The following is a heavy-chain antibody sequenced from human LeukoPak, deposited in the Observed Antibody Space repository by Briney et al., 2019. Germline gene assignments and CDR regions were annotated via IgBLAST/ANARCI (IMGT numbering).Heavy chain of an antibody. CDR1: GFTFSSYA. Sequence: GGSLRLSCAASGFTFSSYAMSWVRQAPGKGLEWVSGISGSDGSTNYADSVKGRFTISRENSKNTLYLQMNSLRAEDTAVYYCAKDMEVGYWGQGTLVTASS. J-gene: IGHJ4*02. CDR2: ISGSDGST. D-gene: IGHD3-10*01. CDR3: AKDMEVGY. V-gene: IGHV3-23*01.